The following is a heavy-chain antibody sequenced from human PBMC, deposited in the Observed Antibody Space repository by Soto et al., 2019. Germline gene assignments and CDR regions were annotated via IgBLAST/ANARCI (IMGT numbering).Heavy chain of an antibody. CDR1: GFTFSSYA. D-gene: IGHD2-8*01. Sequence: GGSLRLSCAASGFTFSSYAMSWVRQAPGKGLEWVSAISGSGGSTYYADSVKGRFTISRDNSKNTLYLQMNSLRAEDTAVYYCAKGVPGYCTNGVCYVFDYWGQGTLGTVS. J-gene: IGHJ4*02. CDR3: AKGVPGYCTNGVCYVFDY. V-gene: IGHV3-23*01. CDR2: ISGSGGST.